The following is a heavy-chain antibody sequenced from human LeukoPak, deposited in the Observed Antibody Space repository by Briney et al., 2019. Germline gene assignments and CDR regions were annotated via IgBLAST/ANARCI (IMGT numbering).Heavy chain of an antibody. J-gene: IGHJ2*01. CDR1: GGSFSGYY. CDR2: INHSGST. V-gene: IGHV4-34*01. CDR3: AREFYYYDSSGPWYFDL. Sequence: PSETLSLTCAVYGGSFSGYYWSWIRQPPGKGLEWIGEINHSGSTNYNPSLKSRVTISVDTFKNQFSLKLSSVTAADTAVYYCAREFYYYDSSGPWYFDLWGRGTLVTVSS. D-gene: IGHD3-22*01.